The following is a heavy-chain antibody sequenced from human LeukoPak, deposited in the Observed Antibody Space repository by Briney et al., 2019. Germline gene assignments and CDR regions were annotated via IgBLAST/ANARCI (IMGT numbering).Heavy chain of an antibody. J-gene: IGHJ4*02. CDR1: GFTFSSYG. D-gene: IGHD1-26*01. V-gene: IGHV3-33*01. Sequence: PGGSLRLSCAASGFTFSSYGMHWVRQAPGKGLEGVAVRWYDGSNKYYADSVKGRFTISRDNSKNTLYLQMNSLRAEDTAVYYCARGSGSYYPRSDYWGQGTLVTVSS. CDR3: ARGSGSYYPRSDY. CDR2: RWYDGSNK.